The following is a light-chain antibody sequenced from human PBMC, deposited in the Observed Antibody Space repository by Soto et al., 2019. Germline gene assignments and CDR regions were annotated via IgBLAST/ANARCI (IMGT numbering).Light chain of an antibody. CDR1: ISDVGSYNL. CDR3: SSYAGTTTLV. CDR2: EGS. J-gene: IGLJ3*02. Sequence: QSALTQPASVSGSPGQSITISCTGTISDVGSYNLVSWYQHHPGKAPKLMIYEGSKRPSGVSNRFSGSKSGNTASLTISGLQVDDEADYFCSSYAGTTTLVFGGGTKLTVL. V-gene: IGLV2-23*01.